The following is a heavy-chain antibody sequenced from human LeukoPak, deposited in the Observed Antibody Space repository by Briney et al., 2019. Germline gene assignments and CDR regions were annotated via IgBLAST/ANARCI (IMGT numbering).Heavy chain of an antibody. J-gene: IGHJ4*02. CDR1: GYTFTNHA. D-gene: IGHD2-2*01. Sequence: ASVKVSCKASGYTFTNHAVHWVRQAPGHRLEWMGWINAGNGDTKYSQKFQGRVTITRDTSASTAYMELSSLRSEDTAVFYCARAGICTSCFVIGPIDWGQGTLVTVSS. CDR3: ARAGICTSCFVIGPID. V-gene: IGHV1-3*01. CDR2: INAGNGDT.